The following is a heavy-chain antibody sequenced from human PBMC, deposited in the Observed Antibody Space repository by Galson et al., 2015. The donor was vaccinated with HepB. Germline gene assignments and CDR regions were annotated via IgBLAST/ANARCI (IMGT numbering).Heavy chain of an antibody. D-gene: IGHD2-21*02. Sequence: CAISGDSVSSNSAAWNWIRQSPSRGLEWLGKTYYRSKWSNDYAVSVKSRIDIKADTSKNQFSLQLRSVTPEDTGIYFCASEPQFGDCESAFDYWGQGTPVTVSS. CDR3: ASEPQFGDCESAFDY. V-gene: IGHV6-1*01. CDR1: GDSVSSNSAA. J-gene: IGHJ4*02. CDR2: TYYRSKWSN.